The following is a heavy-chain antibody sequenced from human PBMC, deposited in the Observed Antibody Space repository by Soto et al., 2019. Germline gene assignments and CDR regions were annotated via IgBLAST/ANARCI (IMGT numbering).Heavy chain of an antibody. CDR1: GFTFSSHA. Sequence: EVQLLESGGGLVQPGGSLRLSCTASGFTFSSHAMSWVRQAPGKGLEWVSAISGGGGSTYYADSVKGRFTISRDNSKNTLYLQMNSLRAEDTAVYYCAKDSMGYSYGPLRDWGQGTLVTVSS. V-gene: IGHV3-23*01. J-gene: IGHJ4*02. CDR3: AKDSMGYSYGPLRD. D-gene: IGHD5-18*01. CDR2: ISGGGGST.